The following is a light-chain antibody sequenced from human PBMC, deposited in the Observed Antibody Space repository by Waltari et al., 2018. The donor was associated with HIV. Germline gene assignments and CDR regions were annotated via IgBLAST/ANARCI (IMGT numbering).Light chain of an antibody. J-gene: IGLJ1*01. CDR3: CSFAGSNFV. Sequence: QSALTQPASVSGSPGQAITISCTGSRRDVGNYDYISWYQQHPGTAPKLIISDVTERPSGISNRFSGSKSGTTASLTISGLQAEDEAEYFCCSFAGSNFVFGSGTKVTVL. V-gene: IGLV2-23*02. CDR2: DVT. CDR1: RRDVGNYDY.